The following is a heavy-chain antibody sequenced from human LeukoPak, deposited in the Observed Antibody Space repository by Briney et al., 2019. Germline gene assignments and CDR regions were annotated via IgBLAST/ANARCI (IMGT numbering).Heavy chain of an antibody. V-gene: IGHV1-18*01. CDR2: ISAYNGNT. D-gene: IGHD3-10*01. CDR3: ARASAYMVRGVIGGDY. J-gene: IGHJ4*02. Sequence: ASVKVSCKASGYTFTSYGISWVRQAPGQGLEWMGWISAYNGNTNYAQKFQGRVTMTRDTSISTAYMELSRLRSDDTAVYYCARASAYMVRGVIGGDYWGQGTLVTVSS. CDR1: GYTFTSYG.